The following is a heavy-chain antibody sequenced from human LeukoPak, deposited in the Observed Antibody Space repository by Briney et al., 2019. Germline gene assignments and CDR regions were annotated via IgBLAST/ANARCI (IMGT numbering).Heavy chain of an antibody. V-gene: IGHV1-46*01. CDR2: INPSGGST. CDR1: GYTFTSCY. J-gene: IGHJ4*02. Sequence: ASVKVSCKASGYTFTSCYMHWVRQAPGQGLEWMGIINPSGGSTGYAQKFQGRVTMTRDTSTSTVYMELSSLRSEDTAVYYCARDGDILTGYYVSWVDYWGQGTLVTVSS. D-gene: IGHD3-9*01. CDR3: ARDGDILTGYYVSWVDY.